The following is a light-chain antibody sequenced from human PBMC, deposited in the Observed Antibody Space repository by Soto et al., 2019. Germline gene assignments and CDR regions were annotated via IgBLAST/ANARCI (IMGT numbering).Light chain of an antibody. V-gene: IGKV3D-20*01. J-gene: IGKJ4*01. CDR2: NAS. Sequence: DIVLTQSPATLSSSPGERATLSCGASQTVSSSYLAWYQQKPGLAPRLLIYNASSRATGIPDRFSGSGSGTDFTLTISRLEPEDFAVYYCQQYGSSPPVIFGGGTKVEIK. CDR3: QQYGSSPPVI. CDR1: QTVSSSY.